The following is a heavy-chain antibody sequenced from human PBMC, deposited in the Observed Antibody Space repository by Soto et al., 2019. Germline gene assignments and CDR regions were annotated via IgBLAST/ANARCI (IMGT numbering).Heavy chain of an antibody. V-gene: IGHV3-23*01. J-gene: IGHJ4*02. CDR2: LNGSGGST. CDR3: ARGFSAGKGSPPDY. D-gene: IGHD3-10*01. Sequence: GGSLRLSCAASGLTVSSSYMSWVRQAPGKGLQWVSGLNGSGGSTSSADSVKGRFAISRDNSKTTLYLQMNSLRDGDTAVYYCARGFSAGKGSPPDYWGQGTLVTVSS. CDR1: GLTVSSSY.